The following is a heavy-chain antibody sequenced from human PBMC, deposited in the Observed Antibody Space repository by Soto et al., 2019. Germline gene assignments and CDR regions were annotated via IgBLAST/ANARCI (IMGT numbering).Heavy chain of an antibody. CDR2: IYYSGST. J-gene: IGHJ4*02. D-gene: IGHD2-21*02. CDR1: GGSISSGDYY. CDR3: ARAHSDGGNFFDY. Sequence: SETLSLTCTVSGGSISSGDYYWSWIRQPPGKGLEWIGYIYYSGSTYYNPSLKSRVTISVDTSKNQFSLKLSSVTAADTAVYYCARAHSDGGNFFDYWGQGTLVTVS. V-gene: IGHV4-30-4*01.